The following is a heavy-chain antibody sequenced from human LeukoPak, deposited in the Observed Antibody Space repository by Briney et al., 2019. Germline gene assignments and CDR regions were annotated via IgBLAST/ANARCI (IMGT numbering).Heavy chain of an antibody. CDR1: GFTFSSYS. J-gene: IGHJ3*02. D-gene: IGHD3-3*01. V-gene: IGHV3-21*01. Sequence: GGSLRLSCAASGFTFSSYSMNWVRQAPGKGLEWVSSISSSSSYIYYADSVKGQFTISRDNAKNSLYLQMNSLRAEDTAVYYCAGVDFWSGYPYDAFDIWGQGTMVTVSS. CDR3: AGVDFWSGYPYDAFDI. CDR2: ISSSSSYI.